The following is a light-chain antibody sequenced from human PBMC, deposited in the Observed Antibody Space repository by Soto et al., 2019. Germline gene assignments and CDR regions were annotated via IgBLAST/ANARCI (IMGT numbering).Light chain of an antibody. Sequence: DFVMTQSPYSLAVSLGERVTISCKSSQSVLYSSNNQNYLAWYQQKAGQPPKLLIYWASSRESGVPDRFSGSGSGTDFTLTISSLQAEDVAVYYCQQYYSSPLTFGGGTKVDIK. J-gene: IGKJ4*01. V-gene: IGKV4-1*01. CDR3: QQYYSSPLT. CDR2: WAS. CDR1: QSVLYSSNNQNY.